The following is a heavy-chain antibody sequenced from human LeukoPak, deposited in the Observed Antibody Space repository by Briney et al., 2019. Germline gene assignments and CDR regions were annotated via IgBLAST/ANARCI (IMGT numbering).Heavy chain of an antibody. CDR2: IKRDGNEK. CDR3: AKEGAYPIITYDS. D-gene: IGHD3-10*01. Sequence: GGSLRLSCAASGFTFSSYWMNWVRQAHGKVLEWVGNIKRDGNEKNYVDSVKGRFSISRDNAKNSLYLQMDSLRAEDTAVYYCAKEGAYPIITYDSWGQGALVTVST. V-gene: IGHV3-7*01. CDR1: GFTFSSYW. J-gene: IGHJ5*01.